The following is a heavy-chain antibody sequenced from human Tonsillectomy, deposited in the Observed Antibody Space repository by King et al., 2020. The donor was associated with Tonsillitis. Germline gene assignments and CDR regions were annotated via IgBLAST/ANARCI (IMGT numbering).Heavy chain of an antibody. D-gene: IGHD3-3*01. CDR2: IYYSGST. CDR1: GGSISSSSYY. CDR3: ARHGTIFGGYGMDV. V-gene: IGHV4-39*01. J-gene: IGHJ6*02. Sequence: QLQESGPGLVKPSETLSLTCTVSGGSISSSSYYWGWICQPPGKGLEWIGSIYYSGSTYYNPSLKSRVTISVDTSKNQFSLKLSSVTAADTAVYYCARHGTIFGGYGMDVWGQGTTVTVSS.